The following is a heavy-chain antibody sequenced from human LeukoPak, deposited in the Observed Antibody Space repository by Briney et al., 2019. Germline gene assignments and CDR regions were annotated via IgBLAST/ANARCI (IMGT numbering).Heavy chain of an antibody. J-gene: IGHJ6*03. D-gene: IGHD3-3*01. CDR3: ARVLGNYDFWSGYYTGDYMDV. Sequence: SETLSLTCTASGGSISSYYWSWIRQPPGKGLEWIGYIYYSGSTNYNPSLKSRVTISVDTSKNQFSLKLSSVTAADTAVYYCARVLGNYDFWSGYYTGDYMDVWGKGTTVTVSS. CDR1: GGSISSYY. V-gene: IGHV4-59*01. CDR2: IYYSGST.